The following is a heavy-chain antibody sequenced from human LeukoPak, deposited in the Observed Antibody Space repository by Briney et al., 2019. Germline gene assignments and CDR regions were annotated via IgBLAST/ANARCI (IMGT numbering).Heavy chain of an antibody. CDR1: GFTFSSYW. J-gene: IGHJ1*01. V-gene: IGHV3-74*01. Sequence: GGSLRLSCAASGFTFSSYWMHWVRQAPGKGLVWVSRINSDGSSTSYADSVKGRFTISRDNAKNTLYLQMNSLRAEDTAVYYCARDHGATYYYGSGSYVDFQHWGQGTLVTVTS. CDR3: ARDHGATYYYGSGSYVDFQH. D-gene: IGHD3-10*01. CDR2: INSDGSST.